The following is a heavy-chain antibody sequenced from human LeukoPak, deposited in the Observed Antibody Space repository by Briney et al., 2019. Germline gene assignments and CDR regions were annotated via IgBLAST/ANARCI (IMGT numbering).Heavy chain of an antibody. V-gene: IGHV3-7*01. CDR1: GFTFRQYW. CDR3: ARGGHRQKEF. D-gene: IGHD3-10*01. Sequence: GGSLRLSCEASGFTFRQYWMTWVRQSPGKGLEGVAIIKPDGSDKFNVDAVKGRFTISRDNAKNSLFLQMSNLRAEDTAVYYCARGGHRQKEFWGQGTLVTVSS. J-gene: IGHJ4*02. CDR2: IKPDGSDK.